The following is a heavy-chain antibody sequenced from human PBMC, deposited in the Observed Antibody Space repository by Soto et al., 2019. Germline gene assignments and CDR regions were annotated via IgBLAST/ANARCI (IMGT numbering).Heavy chain of an antibody. D-gene: IGHD6-19*01. CDR2: TYYRSNWRH. CDR3: ARGVAGSGFDL. V-gene: IGHV6-1*01. J-gene: IGHJ4*02. Sequence: SQTLSLTCAISGDSVSSNTAAWNWIRSSPSRGLEWLGRTYYRSNWRHDYAVSVKSRITVNPDTSKNHFSLRLNSVTPDDTAMYYCARGVAGSGFDLWGQGTLVTVSS. CDR1: GDSVSSNTAA.